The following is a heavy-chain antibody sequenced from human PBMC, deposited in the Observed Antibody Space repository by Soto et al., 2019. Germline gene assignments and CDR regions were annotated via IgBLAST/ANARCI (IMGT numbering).Heavy chain of an antibody. J-gene: IGHJ4*02. CDR1: GGTFSSDS. V-gene: IGHV1-69*12. Sequence: QVQLVQSGAEVKKPGSSVKVSCKASGGTFSSDSFSWVRQAPGQGLEWMGGIIPMFDTPIYAQKFQDRVTITADAATSTAYMQLSSLRSGDTAVYYCASSGGLDRDFNYWGQGSLVTVSS. D-gene: IGHD2-15*01. CDR2: IIPMFDTP. CDR3: ASSGGLDRDFNY.